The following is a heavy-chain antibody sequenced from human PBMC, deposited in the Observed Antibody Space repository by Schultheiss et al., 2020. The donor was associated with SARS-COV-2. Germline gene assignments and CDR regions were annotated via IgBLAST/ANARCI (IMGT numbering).Heavy chain of an antibody. V-gene: IGHV4-34*01. CDR2: INHSGST. J-gene: IGHJ5*02. D-gene: IGHD6-6*01. CDR3: ARGQGIAALYNWFDP. Sequence: SETLSLTCAVYGGSFSGYYWSWIRQPPGKGLEWIGEINHSGSTNYNPSLKSRVTISVDTSKNQFSLKLSSVTAADTAVYYCARGQGIAALYNWFDPWGQGTLVTVSS. CDR1: GGSFSGYY.